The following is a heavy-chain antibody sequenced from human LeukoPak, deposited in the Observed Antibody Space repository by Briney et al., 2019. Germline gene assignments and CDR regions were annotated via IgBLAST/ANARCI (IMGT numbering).Heavy chain of an antibody. CDR2: IYYSGST. J-gene: IGHJ4*02. CDR3: ASTMGYFDY. Sequence: SETLSLTCTVSGGSISSSSYYWGWIRQPPGKGLEWIGSIYYSGSTYYNPSLKSRVTISVDTSKNQFSLKLSSVTAADTAVYYCASTMGYFDYWGQGTLVTVSS. D-gene: IGHD5-24*01. CDR1: GGSISSSSYY. V-gene: IGHV4-39*01.